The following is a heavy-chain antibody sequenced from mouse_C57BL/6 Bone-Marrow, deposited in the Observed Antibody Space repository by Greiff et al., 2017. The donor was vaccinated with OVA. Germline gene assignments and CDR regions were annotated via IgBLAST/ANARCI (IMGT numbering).Heavy chain of an antibody. V-gene: IGHV1-22*01. J-gene: IGHJ2*01. CDR3: ARNDGYYVHFDY. Sequence: VHVKQSGPELVKPGASVKMSCKASGYTFTDYNMHWVKQSHGKSLEWIGYINPNNGGTSYNQKFKGKATLTVNKSSSTAYMELRSLTSEDSAVYYCARNDGYYVHFDYWGQGTTLTVSS. D-gene: IGHD2-3*01. CDR1: GYTFTDYN. CDR2: INPNNGGT.